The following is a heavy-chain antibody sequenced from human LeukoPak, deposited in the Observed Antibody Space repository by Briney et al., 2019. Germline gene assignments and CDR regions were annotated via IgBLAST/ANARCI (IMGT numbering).Heavy chain of an antibody. D-gene: IGHD3-22*01. CDR3: ARDDSSGSALWHDAFDI. Sequence: SQTLSLTRAISGDSVSSNSAAWNWIRQSPSRGLEWLGRTYYRSKWYNDYAVSVKSRMTINPDTSKNQFSLQLNSVTPEDTAVYYCARDDSSGSALWHDAFDIWGQGTMVTVSS. CDR1: GDSVSSNSAA. V-gene: IGHV6-1*01. J-gene: IGHJ3*02. CDR2: TYYRSKWYN.